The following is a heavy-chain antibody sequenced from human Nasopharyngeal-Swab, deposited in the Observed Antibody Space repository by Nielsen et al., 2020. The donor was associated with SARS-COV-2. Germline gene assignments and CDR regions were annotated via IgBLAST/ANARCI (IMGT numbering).Heavy chain of an antibody. CDR1: GDSVSSSSAA. Sequence: SQTLSLTCAISGDSVSSSSAAWNWIRQSPSSGLEWLGRTYYRSKWYNDYAVSVKSRITINPDTSKNQFSLHLNSVTPEVTAVYYCARARGAYGDYYYYYYTDVWGKGTTVTVSS. V-gene: IGHV6-1*01. CDR3: ARARGAYGDYYYYYYTDV. CDR2: TYYRSKWYN. D-gene: IGHD4-17*01. J-gene: IGHJ6*03.